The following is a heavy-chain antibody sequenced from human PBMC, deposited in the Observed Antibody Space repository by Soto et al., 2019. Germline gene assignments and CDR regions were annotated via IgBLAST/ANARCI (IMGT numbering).Heavy chain of an antibody. D-gene: IGHD3-22*01. Sequence: EMHLVESGGGLVQPGRSLTISCAASGFTFEDYAMHWVRQTPGKGLEWVSGISWNSANIIYADSVKGRFTISRDNAKNSRYLQMNSLRPEDTALYYCAKMVTWDSSGYYQGGFDCWGQGTLVTVSS. CDR1: GFTFEDYA. V-gene: IGHV3-9*01. CDR3: AKMVTWDSSGYYQGGFDC. J-gene: IGHJ4*02. CDR2: ISWNSANI.